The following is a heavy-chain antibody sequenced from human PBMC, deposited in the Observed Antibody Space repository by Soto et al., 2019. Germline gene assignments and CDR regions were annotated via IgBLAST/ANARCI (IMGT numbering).Heavy chain of an antibody. CDR2: IYTNGNT. J-gene: IGHJ3*02. D-gene: IGHD6-19*01. CDR3: AGQWQRDAFDI. CDR1: GFSVSNNY. V-gene: IGHV3-66*03. Sequence: GGSLRLSCAASGFSVSNNYMTWVRQAPGKGLEWVSIIYTNGNTYYADSVRGRFTISRDNSKNTLYLQMNSLRAEDTAVYYCAGQWQRDAFDIWGQGTMVTVSS.